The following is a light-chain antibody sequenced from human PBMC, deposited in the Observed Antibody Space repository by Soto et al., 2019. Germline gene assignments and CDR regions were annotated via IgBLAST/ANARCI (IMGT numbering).Light chain of an antibody. CDR1: QGISNY. J-gene: IGKJ1*01. CDR2: AAS. V-gene: IGKV1-27*01. Sequence: DIQMTQSPSSLSASVGDRVTITCRASQGISNYLAWYQQKPGKVPKLLIYAASTLQSGVPSRFSGSGSGTDFTLTISSLQPEDVATYYCQKYNSAFTWTFGQGTKVEIK. CDR3: QKYNSAFTWT.